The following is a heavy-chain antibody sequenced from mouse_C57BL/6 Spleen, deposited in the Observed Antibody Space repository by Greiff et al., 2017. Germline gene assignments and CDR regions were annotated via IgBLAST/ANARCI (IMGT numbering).Heavy chain of an antibody. CDR3: ARSSTMVTTEFAY. V-gene: IGHV1-82*01. Sequence: QVQLQQSGPELVKPGASVKISCKASGYAFSSSWMNWVKQRPGKGLEWIGRIYPGDGDTNYNGKFKGKATLTADKSSSTAYMQLSSLTSEDSAVYFCARSSTMVTTEFAYWGQGTLVTVSA. J-gene: IGHJ3*01. CDR2: IYPGDGDT. CDR1: GYAFSSSW. D-gene: IGHD2-2*01.